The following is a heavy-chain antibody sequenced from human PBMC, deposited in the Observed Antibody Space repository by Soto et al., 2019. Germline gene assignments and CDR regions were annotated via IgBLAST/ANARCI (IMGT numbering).Heavy chain of an antibody. CDR1: GGSISSYY. D-gene: IGHD5-12*01. J-gene: IGHJ4*02. V-gene: IGHV4-59*01. CDR3: ASGRWPQLPGY. Sequence: PSETLSLTCTVSGGSISSYYWSWIRQPPGKGLEWIGYIYHSGSTNYNPSLKSRVTISLDTSRNQFSLKLTSVTAADTAVYYCASGRWPQLPGYWGQGTLVTDSS. CDR2: IYHSGST.